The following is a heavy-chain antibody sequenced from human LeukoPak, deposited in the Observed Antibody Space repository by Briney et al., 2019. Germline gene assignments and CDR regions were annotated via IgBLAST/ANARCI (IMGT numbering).Heavy chain of an antibody. J-gene: IGHJ4*02. Sequence: SETLSLTCTVSGYSISSGYYWGWIRQPPGKGLEWIGSTYHSGSTYYKSSLKSRVTISVDTSKNQFSLNLSSVTAADTAVYYCARAVGYYFDNSGPSKTFDYWGQGTLVTVSS. CDR2: TYHSGST. V-gene: IGHV4-38-2*02. D-gene: IGHD3-22*01. CDR1: GYSISSGYY. CDR3: ARAVGYYFDNSGPSKTFDY.